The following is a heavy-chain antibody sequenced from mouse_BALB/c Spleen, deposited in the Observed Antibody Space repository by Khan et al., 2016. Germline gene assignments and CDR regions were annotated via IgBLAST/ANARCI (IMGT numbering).Heavy chain of an antibody. V-gene: IGHV5-6-5*01. CDR2: ISSGGSS. Sequence: EVELVKSGGGLVKPGGSLKFSCAASGFTFSSYAMSWVRQTPEKRLEWVASISSGGSSFYPDILKDRFTISRDNARNILYLQMSSLRSEDTAMYYCATKVYYFDYWGQGTTLTVSS. CDR3: ATKVYYFDY. CDR1: GFTFSSYA. J-gene: IGHJ2*01.